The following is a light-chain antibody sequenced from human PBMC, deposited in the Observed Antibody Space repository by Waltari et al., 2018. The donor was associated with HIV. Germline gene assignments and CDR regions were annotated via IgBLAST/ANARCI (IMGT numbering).Light chain of an antibody. CDR3: QQSYITPHK. CDR1: QSITTY. V-gene: IGKV1-39*01. CDR2: AAS. Sequence: DIQMTQSPSSLSASVGDSVTIACRASQSITTYLNWYQQKPGKAPKLLIYAASNLQSGVPSRFSGRGSGKDFNLTISSLQPEVCATYYCQQSYITPHKFGQGTKVEIK. J-gene: IGKJ1*01.